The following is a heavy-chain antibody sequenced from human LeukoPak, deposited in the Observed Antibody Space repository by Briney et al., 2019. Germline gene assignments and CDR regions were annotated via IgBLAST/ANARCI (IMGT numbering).Heavy chain of an antibody. J-gene: IGHJ4*02. Sequence: SETLSLTCADYGGSFSGYYWSWIRQPPGKGLEWIGEINHSGSTNYNPSLKSRVTISVDTSKNQFSLKLSSVTAADTAVYYCASSGRFRPPVYWGQRTLVTVSP. CDR3: ASSGRFRPPVY. CDR1: GGSFSGYY. D-gene: IGHD3-10*01. CDR2: INHSGST. V-gene: IGHV4-34*01.